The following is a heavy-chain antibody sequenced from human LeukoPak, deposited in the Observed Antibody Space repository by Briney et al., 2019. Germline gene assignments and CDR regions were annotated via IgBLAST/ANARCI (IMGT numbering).Heavy chain of an antibody. V-gene: IGHV3-48*01. J-gene: IGHJ4*02. CDR3: ARDLQIAARQRSYFDY. CDR2: ISSSGGTI. Sequence: GGSLRLSCAAAGFTLSSYWMSWVRQAPGKGLEWISYISSSGGTIYYADSVKGRFTISRDNAKNSLYLQMNSLRAEDTAVYYCARDLQIAARQRSYFDYWGQGTLVTVSS. D-gene: IGHD6-6*01. CDR1: GFTLSSYW.